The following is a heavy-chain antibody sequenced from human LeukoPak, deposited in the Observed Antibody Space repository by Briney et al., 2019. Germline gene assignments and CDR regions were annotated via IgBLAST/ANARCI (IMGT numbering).Heavy chain of an antibody. D-gene: IGHD3-16*01. CDR3: ARPFDYYMDV. J-gene: IGHJ6*03. V-gene: IGHV3-9*01. CDR1: GFTFDDYA. CDR2: ISWNSGSI. Sequence: SLRLSCAASGFTFDDYAMHWVRQAPGKGLEWVSGISWNSGSIGYADSVKGRFTISRDNAKNSLYLQMNSLRAEDTALYYCARPFDYYMDVWGKGTTVTVSS.